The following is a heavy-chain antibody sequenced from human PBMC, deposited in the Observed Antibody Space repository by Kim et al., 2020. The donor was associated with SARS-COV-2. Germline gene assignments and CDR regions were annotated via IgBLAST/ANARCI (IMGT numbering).Heavy chain of an antibody. D-gene: IGHD2-15*01. V-gene: IGHV1-46*01. J-gene: IGHJ6*02. Sequence: ASVKVSCKASGYTFTSYYMHWVRQAPGQGLEWMGIINPSGGSTSYAQKFQGRVTMTRDTSTSTVYMELSSLRSEDTAVYYCARVGREVVVAATTRYYYYYGMDVWGQGTTVTVSS. CDR2: INPSGGST. CDR3: ARVGREVVVAATTRYYYYYGMDV. CDR1: GYTFTSYY.